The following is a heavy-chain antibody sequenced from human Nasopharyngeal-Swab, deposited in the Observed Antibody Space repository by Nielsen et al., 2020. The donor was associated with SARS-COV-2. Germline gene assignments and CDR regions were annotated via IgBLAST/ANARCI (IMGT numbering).Heavy chain of an antibody. V-gene: IGHV4-38-2*02. D-gene: IGHD6-19*01. Sequence: WIRQPPGKGLEWIGSIYHSGRTNYNPSLKSRVSISVDTSKNQVSLKLNSVTAADSAVYYWARDQGIAVPIGWFDPWGQGTLVTVSS. J-gene: IGHJ5*02. CDR3: ARDQGIAVPIGWFDP. CDR2: IYHSGRT.